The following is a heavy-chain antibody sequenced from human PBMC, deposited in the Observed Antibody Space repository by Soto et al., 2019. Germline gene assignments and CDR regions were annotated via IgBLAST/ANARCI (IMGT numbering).Heavy chain of an antibody. CDR3: ARFSGGHYYYYYGMDV. Sequence: TLSLTCTVSGGSISNADYYWSWIRQPPGKGLECIGHIYYSGSTYYNPSLKSRVTISIDTSKNQFSLKLSSVTAADTAVYYCARFSGGHYYYYYGMDVWGQGNTVPVS. D-gene: IGHD3-10*01. J-gene: IGHJ6*02. CDR1: GGSISNADYY. V-gene: IGHV4-30-4*01. CDR2: IYYSGST.